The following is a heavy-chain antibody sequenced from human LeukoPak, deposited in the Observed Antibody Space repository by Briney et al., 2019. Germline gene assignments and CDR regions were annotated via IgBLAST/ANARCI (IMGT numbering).Heavy chain of an antibody. CDR1: GFTFSSYS. J-gene: IGHJ4*02. V-gene: IGHV3-21*01. CDR2: ISSSSSYI. CDR3: AREWIAARQSGTDY. D-gene: IGHD6-13*01. Sequence: GGSLRLSCAASGFTFSSYSMNWVRQAPGKGLEWASSISSSSSYIYYADSVKGRFTISRDNAKNSLYLQMNSLRAEDTAVYYCAREWIAARQSGTDYWGQGTLVTVSS.